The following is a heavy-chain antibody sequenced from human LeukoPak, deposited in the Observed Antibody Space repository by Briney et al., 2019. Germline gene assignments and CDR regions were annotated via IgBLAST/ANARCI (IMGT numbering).Heavy chain of an antibody. J-gene: IGHJ4*02. V-gene: IGHV3-21*04. D-gene: IGHD3-10*01. CDR2: INNDGDKR. Sequence: GGSLRLSCEASGLSFRSYIMNWVRRPPSKGLEWIASINNDGDKRYYADSVKGRFIISRDNAKKSLSLQMNSLTADDTAVYFCARGANYPDYWGQGTLVTVSS. CDR3: ARGANYPDY. CDR1: GLSFRSYI.